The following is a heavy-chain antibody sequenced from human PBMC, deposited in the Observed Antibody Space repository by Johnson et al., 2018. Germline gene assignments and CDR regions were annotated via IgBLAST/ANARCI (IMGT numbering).Heavy chain of an antibody. CDR3: ARDREGAFDT. V-gene: IGHV3-13*01. Sequence: QLVESGGGLVQPGGSLRLSCAASGFTFSTYDMHWVRQATGKGLEWVSVIGAAGDTYYPDSVKGRFTISRENAQNSLYLQMNNLRAGDTAVYYCARDREGAFDTWGQGTMVTVS. CDR1: GFTFSTYD. CDR2: IGAAGDT. J-gene: IGHJ3*02.